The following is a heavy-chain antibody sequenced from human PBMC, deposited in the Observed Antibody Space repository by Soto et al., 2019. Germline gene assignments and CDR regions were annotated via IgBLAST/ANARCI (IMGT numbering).Heavy chain of an antibody. CDR1: GFTFSSYG. J-gene: IGHJ4*02. D-gene: IGHD3-22*01. CDR2: IWYDGSNK. CDR3: ARDSSGWGNFDY. Sequence: QVQLVESGGGVVQPGRSLRLSCAASGFTFSSYGMHWVRQAPGKGLEWVAVIWYDGSNKYYADSVKGRFTISRDNSKNTLYLQMNSLRAEDTAVYYCARDSSGWGNFDYWGQGTLVTVSS. V-gene: IGHV3-33*01.